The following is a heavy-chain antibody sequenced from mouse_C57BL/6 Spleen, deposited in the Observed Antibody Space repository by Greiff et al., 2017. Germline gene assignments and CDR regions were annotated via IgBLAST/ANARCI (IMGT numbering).Heavy chain of an antibody. CDR2: IRNKANNHAT. CDR3: TRATMDPWFAY. J-gene: IGHJ3*01. V-gene: IGHV6-6*01. CDR1: GFTFSDAW. D-gene: IGHD2-1*01. Sequence: EVNVVESGGGLVQPGGSMKLSCAASGFTFSDAWMDWVRQSPEKGLEWVAEIRNKANNHATYYAESVKGRFTISRDDSKSSVYLQMNSLRAEDTGIYYCTRATMDPWFAYWGQGTLVTVSA.